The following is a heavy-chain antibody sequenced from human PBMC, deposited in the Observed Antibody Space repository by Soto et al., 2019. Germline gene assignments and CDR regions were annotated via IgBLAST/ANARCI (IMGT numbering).Heavy chain of an antibody. V-gene: IGHV3-48*01. CDR2: ISSSSSTI. Sequence: EVQLVESGGGLVQPGGSLRLSCAASGFTFSSYSMNWVRQAPGKGLEWVSYISSSSSTIYYADSVKGRFTISRDNAKNSLYLQMNSLRAEDTAVYYCARSYYDILTGYPNWFDPWGQGTLVTVSS. J-gene: IGHJ5*02. CDR3: ARSYYDILTGYPNWFDP. CDR1: GFTFSSYS. D-gene: IGHD3-9*01.